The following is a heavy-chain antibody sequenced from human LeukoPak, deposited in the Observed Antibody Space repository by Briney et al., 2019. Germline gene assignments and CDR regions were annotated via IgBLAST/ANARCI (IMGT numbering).Heavy chain of an antibody. J-gene: IGHJ3*02. CDR3: ASFEEPRGVALDI. CDR1: GGSISSSSYY. D-gene: IGHD3-10*01. Sequence: SETLSLTCTVSGGSISSSSYYWGWIRQPPGRGLEWIGSIYYSGSTYYNPSLKSRVTISVDTSKNQFSLKLSSVTAADTAVYYCASFEEPRGVALDIWGQGTMVTVSS. V-gene: IGHV4-39*07. CDR2: IYYSGST.